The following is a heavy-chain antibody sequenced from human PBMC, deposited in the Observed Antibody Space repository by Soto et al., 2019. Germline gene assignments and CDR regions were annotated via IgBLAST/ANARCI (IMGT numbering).Heavy chain of an antibody. V-gene: IGHV4-4*02. CDR1: GASISSAHW. CDR3: ASHLGATRGPFDS. Sequence: SETLSLTCAVSGASISSAHWWNLVRQPPGKGLEWIGEIYHSGSTNYNPSLQSRVTVSIDKSKNQFSLSLSSVTAADTAIYYCASHLGATRGPFDSWGQGILVTVSS. D-gene: IGHD1-26*01. J-gene: IGHJ4*02. CDR2: IYHSGST.